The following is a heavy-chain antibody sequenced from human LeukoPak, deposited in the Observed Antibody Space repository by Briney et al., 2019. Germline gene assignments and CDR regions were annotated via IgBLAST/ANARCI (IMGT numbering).Heavy chain of an antibody. CDR3: ARGRVYFYGSGSRYLDDAFDL. V-gene: IGHV4-59*01. Sequence: SETLSLTCTVAGDSISSYYWSWIRQSPGKGLEWVGQISYGGNTKYNPSLRGRVTISADTSKFSLKLTSVIAADTAVYYCARGRVYFYGSGSRYLDDAFDLWGQGTTVTVSS. J-gene: IGHJ3*01. CDR2: ISYGGNT. D-gene: IGHD3-10*01. CDR1: GDSISSYY.